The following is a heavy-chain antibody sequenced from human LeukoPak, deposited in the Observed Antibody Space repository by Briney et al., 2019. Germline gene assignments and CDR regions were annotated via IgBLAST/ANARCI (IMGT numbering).Heavy chain of an antibody. CDR3: ATDIQGYSYGYWFDP. D-gene: IGHD5-18*01. Sequence: SVKVSCKASGGTFSSYAISWVRQAPGQGLEWMGGIIPIFGTANYAQKFQGRVTITADESTSTAYMELSSLRSEDTAVYYCATDIQGYSYGYWFDPWGQGTLVTVSS. CDR1: GGTFSSYA. V-gene: IGHV1-69*01. CDR2: IIPIFGTA. J-gene: IGHJ5*02.